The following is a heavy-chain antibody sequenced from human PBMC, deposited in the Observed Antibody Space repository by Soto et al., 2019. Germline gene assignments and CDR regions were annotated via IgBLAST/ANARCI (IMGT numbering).Heavy chain of an antibody. J-gene: IGHJ2*01. V-gene: IGHV4-4*02. CDR3: ARLNVSPNPNWYFDL. CDR2: IYHSGST. CDR1: SGTISSSNW. Sequence: QVQLQESGPGLVKPSGTLSLTCAVSSGTISSSNWWSWVRQPPGKGLEWIGEIYHSGSTNYNPSLKSRVTISVDKSKNQFSLKLSSVTAADTAVYYCARLNVSPNPNWYFDLWGRGTLVTVSS.